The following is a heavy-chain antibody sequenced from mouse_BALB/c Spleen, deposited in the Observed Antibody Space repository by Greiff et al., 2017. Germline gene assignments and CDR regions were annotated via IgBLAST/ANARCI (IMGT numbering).Heavy chain of an antibody. CDR1: GFTFSSYA. CDR3: ARDGREDYAMDY. Sequence: EVKLMESGGGLVKPGGSLKLSCAASGFTFSSYAMSWVRQSPEKRLEWVAEISSGGSYTYYPDTVTGRFTISRDNAKNTLYLEMSSLRSEDTAMYYCARDGREDYAMDYWGQGTSVTVSS. V-gene: IGHV5-9-4*01. D-gene: IGHD1-1*01. J-gene: IGHJ4*01. CDR2: ISSGGSYT.